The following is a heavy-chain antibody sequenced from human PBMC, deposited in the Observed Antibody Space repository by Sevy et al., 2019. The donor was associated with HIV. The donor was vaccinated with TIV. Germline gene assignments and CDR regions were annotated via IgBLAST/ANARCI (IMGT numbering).Heavy chain of an antibody. V-gene: IGHV4-59*11. D-gene: IGHD1-26*01. CDR2: IYYTGHI. CDR1: GGSITSLY. Sequence: SETLSLTCTVSGGSITSLYWNWIRQPPGKGLEWIANIYYTGHITYNPSLKSRVTLSLDTSKNQFSLRLSSVPAADTAMYYCAGENAWGRGYSWGQGTLVTVSS. CDR3: AGENAWGRGYS. J-gene: IGHJ4*02.